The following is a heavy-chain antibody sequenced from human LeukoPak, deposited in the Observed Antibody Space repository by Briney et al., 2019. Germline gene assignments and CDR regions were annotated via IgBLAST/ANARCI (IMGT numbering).Heavy chain of an antibody. J-gene: IGHJ5*02. CDR1: GYTFTSYG. CDR3: ARVYISGYSYVNWFDP. Sequence: ASXKVSCKASGYTFTSYGISWVRQAPGQGLEWMGWISAYNGNTNYAQKLQGRVTITTDTSTSTAYMELRSLRSDDTAVYYCARVYISGYSYVNWFDPWGQGTLVTVSS. CDR2: ISAYNGNT. V-gene: IGHV1-18*01. D-gene: IGHD5-18*01.